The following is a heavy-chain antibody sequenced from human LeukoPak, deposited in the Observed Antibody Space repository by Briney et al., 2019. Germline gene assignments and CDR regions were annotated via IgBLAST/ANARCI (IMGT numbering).Heavy chain of an antibody. CDR1: GFTFSSYW. V-gene: IGHV3-7*01. D-gene: IGHD4-17*01. CDR2: IKQDGSEK. J-gene: IGHJ6*02. CDR3: AREKDYGDYDSYYYYYGMDV. Sequence: GGSLRLSCAASGFTFSSYWMSWVRQAPGKGLEWVANIKQDGSEKYYVDSVKGRFTISRDNAKNSLYLQMNSLRAEDTAVYYCAREKDYGDYDSYYYYYGMDVWGQGTTVTVSS.